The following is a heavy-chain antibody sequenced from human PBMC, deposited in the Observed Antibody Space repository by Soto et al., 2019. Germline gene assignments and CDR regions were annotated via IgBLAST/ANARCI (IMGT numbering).Heavy chain of an antibody. V-gene: IGHV4-59*01. CDR1: VVSISGSY. CDR2: VYYTGST. Sequence: SETLSLTCSFSVVSISGSYWSCIRHSPGKGLEWLGYVYYTGSTNYSPSLRSRVSISVDTSKNEFSLRLSSVTAADTAVYFCARSVAVNGAHIECWGQGTQVKVSS. CDR3: ARSVAVNGAHIEC. D-gene: IGHD2-8*01. J-gene: IGHJ4*02.